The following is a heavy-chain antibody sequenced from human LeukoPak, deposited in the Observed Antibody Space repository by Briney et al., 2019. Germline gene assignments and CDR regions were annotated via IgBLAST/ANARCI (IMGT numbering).Heavy chain of an antibody. CDR2: ISYAGSNK. CDR1: GFTFRSYA. V-gene: IGHV3-30-3*01. D-gene: IGHD3-10*01. CDR3: ARDMVRGVITIPDY. Sequence: PGGSLRLSCAASGFTFRSYAMHWVRQAPGKGLEWVAVISYAGSNKYYADSVKGRFTISRDNSKNTLYLQMNSLRAEDTAVYYCARDMVRGVITIPDYWGQGTLVTVSS. J-gene: IGHJ4*02.